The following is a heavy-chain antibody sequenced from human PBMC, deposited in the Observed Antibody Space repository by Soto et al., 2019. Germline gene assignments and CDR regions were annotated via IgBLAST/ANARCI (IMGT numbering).Heavy chain of an antibody. D-gene: IGHD1-26*01. V-gene: IGHV5-51*01. J-gene: IGHJ6*02. CDR3: AAYSGSFYYGMDV. CDR2: IYPGDSDT. CDR1: GYSFTSYW. Sequence: GESLKISCKASGYSFTSYWIGWVRQMPGKGLEWIGIIYPGDSDTRYSPSFQGQVTISADKSISTAYLQWSSLKASDTAMYYCAAYSGSFYYGMDVWGQGTTVTVSS.